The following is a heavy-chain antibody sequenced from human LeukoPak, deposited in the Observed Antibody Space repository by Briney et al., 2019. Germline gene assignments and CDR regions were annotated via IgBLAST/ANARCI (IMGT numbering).Heavy chain of an antibody. V-gene: IGHV3-7*01. CDR3: AREGENWAYFDY. CDR1: GFTFSSYA. CDR2: IKQDGSEK. D-gene: IGHD7-27*01. Sequence: PGGSLRLSCAASGFTFSSYAMSWVRQAPGKGLEWVANIKQDGSEKYYVDSVKGRFTISRDNAKNSLYLQMNSLRAEDTAVYYCAREGENWAYFDYWGQGTLVTVSS. J-gene: IGHJ4*02.